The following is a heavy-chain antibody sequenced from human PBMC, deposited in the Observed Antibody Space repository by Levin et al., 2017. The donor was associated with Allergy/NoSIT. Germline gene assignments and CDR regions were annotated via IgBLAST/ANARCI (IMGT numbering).Heavy chain of an antibody. J-gene: IGHJ4*02. D-gene: IGHD2-8*01. Sequence: GESLKISCKDSGYGFNTYWIGWVRQSPGKGLEWMGITYPPDSSTRYRPSFQGQVTISADRSTRTAYLQWSSLKASDTAMYYCGRTNTPFDDWGQGTLVTVS. CDR2: TYPPDSST. CDR3: GRTNTPFDD. V-gene: IGHV5-51*01. CDR1: GYGFNTYW.